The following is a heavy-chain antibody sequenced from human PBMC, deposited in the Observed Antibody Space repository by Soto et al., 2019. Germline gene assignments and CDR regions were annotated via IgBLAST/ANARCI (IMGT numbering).Heavy chain of an antibody. Sequence: GASVKVSCKASGFTFTSYAISWVRQAPGQGLEWMGWISAYNGNSNYAQKYEGRVTMTTDTSTSTAYMELSSLRSDDTAVYYCARIADCSTTSCSFPSRLHVRGYYYYYGLDVWGQGTTVTVSS. CDR1: GFTFTSYA. J-gene: IGHJ6*02. V-gene: IGHV1-18*01. D-gene: IGHD2-2*01. CDR3: ARIADCSTTSCSFPSRLHVRGYYYYYGLDV. CDR2: ISAYNGNS.